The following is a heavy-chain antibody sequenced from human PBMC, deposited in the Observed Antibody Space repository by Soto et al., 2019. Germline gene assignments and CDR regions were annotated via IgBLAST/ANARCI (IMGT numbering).Heavy chain of an antibody. CDR3: AKDQCSSTSCHRGNYYYYGMDV. Sequence: QPGGSLRLSCAASGFTFSSYAMSWVRQAPGKGLEWVSAISGSGGSTYYADSVKGRFTISRDNSKNTLYLQMNSLRAEDTAVYYCAKDQCSSTSCHRGNYYYYGMDVWGQGTTVTVSS. J-gene: IGHJ6*02. D-gene: IGHD2-2*01. CDR2: ISGSGGST. CDR1: GFTFSSYA. V-gene: IGHV3-23*01.